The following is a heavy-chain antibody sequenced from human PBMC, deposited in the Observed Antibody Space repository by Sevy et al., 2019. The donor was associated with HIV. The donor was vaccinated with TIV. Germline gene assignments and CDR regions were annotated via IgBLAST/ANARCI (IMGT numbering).Heavy chain of an antibody. Sequence: GESLKISCKGSGYSFTSYWIGWVRQMPGKGLEWMGIIYPGDSDTSYSPSFQGQVTISADKSISTAYLQWSSLKASDTAMYYCARGHYSGYDSRVAFDIWGQGTMVTVSS. J-gene: IGHJ3*02. CDR2: IYPGDSDT. CDR3: ARGHYSGYDSRVAFDI. CDR1: GYSFTSYW. D-gene: IGHD5-12*01. V-gene: IGHV5-51*01.